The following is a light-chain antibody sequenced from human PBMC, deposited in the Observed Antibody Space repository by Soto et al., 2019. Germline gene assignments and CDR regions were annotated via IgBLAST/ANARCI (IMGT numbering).Light chain of an antibody. V-gene: IGLV4-60*03. CDR3: ETWTSNTRV. J-gene: IGLJ3*02. CDR2: LERSGTY. CDR1: SDHSSYI. Sequence: QAVVTQSSSASASLGSSVKLTCTLGSDHSSYIIAWHQQQPGQAPRFLMKLERSGTYNKGSGVPDRFSGSSSGADRYLTISNLQSEDEAGYYCETWTSNTRVFGGGTKLTVL.